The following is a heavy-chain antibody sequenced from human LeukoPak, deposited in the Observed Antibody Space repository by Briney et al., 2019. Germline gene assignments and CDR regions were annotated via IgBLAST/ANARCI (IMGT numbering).Heavy chain of an antibody. CDR1: GFTFSTYA. Sequence: SGGSLRLSCAASGFTFSTYAMSWVRQAPGKGLEWASAISGSGDSTYYADSVKGRFTISRDNSKDTLYLQMNSLRAEDTAVYYCAKGGLWFGKNDYWGQGTLVTVSS. CDR3: AKGGLWFGKNDY. J-gene: IGHJ4*02. V-gene: IGHV3-23*01. CDR2: ISGSGDST. D-gene: IGHD3-10*01.